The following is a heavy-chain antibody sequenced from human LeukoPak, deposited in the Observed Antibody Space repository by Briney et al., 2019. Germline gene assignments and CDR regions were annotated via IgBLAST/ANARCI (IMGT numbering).Heavy chain of an antibody. CDR2: ISGSGGST. D-gene: IGHD7-27*01. V-gene: IGHV3-23*01. J-gene: IGHJ4*02. Sequence: PGGTLRLSCAASEFTLSNYGMSRVRQAPGKGLEWVSAISGSGGSTYYADSVKGRFTISRDDSKNTLSLQMNSLRVEDTAVYYCARDLAWGAFDYWGQGTLVTVSS. CDR1: EFTLSNYG. CDR3: ARDLAWGAFDY.